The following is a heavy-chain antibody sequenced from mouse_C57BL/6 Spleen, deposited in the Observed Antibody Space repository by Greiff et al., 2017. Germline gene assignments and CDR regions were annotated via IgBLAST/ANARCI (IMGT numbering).Heavy chain of an antibody. J-gene: IGHJ2*01. CDR1: GYAFSSSW. CDR3: ARSRYYGSSPFDD. D-gene: IGHD1-1*01. Sequence: VQLQESGPELVKPGASVKISCKASGYAFSSSWMNWVKQRPGKGLEWIGRIYPGDGDTNYNGKFKGKATLTADKSSSTAYMQLSSLTSEDSAVYFCARSRYYGSSPFDDWGQGTTLTVSS. V-gene: IGHV1-82*01. CDR2: IYPGDGDT.